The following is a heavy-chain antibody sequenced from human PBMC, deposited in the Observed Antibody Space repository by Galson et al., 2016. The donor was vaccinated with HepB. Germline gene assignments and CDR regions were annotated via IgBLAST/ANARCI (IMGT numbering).Heavy chain of an antibody. J-gene: IGHJ6*02. CDR1: GYTFTSYD. CDR2: MNPNSGNT. D-gene: IGHD2-21*02. V-gene: IGHV1-8*01. Sequence: SVKVSCKASGYTFTSYDVNWVRQATGQGLEWMGWMNPNSGNTGYAQKFQGRVTMTRNTSISTAYMELSSLRSEDTAVYYCARDLRGGDQNYYYYSGMDVWGQGTTVTVSS. CDR3: ARDLRGGDQNYYYYSGMDV.